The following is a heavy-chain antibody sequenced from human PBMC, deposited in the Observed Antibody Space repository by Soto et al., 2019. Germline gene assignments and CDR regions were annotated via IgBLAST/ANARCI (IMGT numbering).Heavy chain of an antibody. V-gene: IGHV4-59*01. CDR1: GGSISSYY. CDR2: IYYSGST. CDR3: ARGLYSSGLFDY. J-gene: IGHJ4*02. Sequence: WETLSLTCTVSGGSISSYYWSWIRQPPGKGLEWIGYIYYSGSTNYNPSLKSRVTISVDTSKNQFSLKLSSVTAADTAVYYCARGLYSSGLFDYWGQGTLVTVSS. D-gene: IGHD6-19*01.